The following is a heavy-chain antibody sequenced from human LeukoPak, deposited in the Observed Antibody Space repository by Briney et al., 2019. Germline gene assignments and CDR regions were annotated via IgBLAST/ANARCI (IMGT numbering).Heavy chain of an antibody. CDR1: GYTFTSYG. J-gene: IGHJ4*02. Sequence: ASVTVSFTASGYTFTSYGISWVRQAPGQGLEWMGWISAYNGNTNYAQKLQGRVTITTDTSTSTAYMEVRSLRSDDTAVYYCAGAGSRFGKHDYWGQGTLVTVSS. V-gene: IGHV1-18*01. CDR2: ISAYNGNT. D-gene: IGHD3-10*01. CDR3: AGAGSRFGKHDY.